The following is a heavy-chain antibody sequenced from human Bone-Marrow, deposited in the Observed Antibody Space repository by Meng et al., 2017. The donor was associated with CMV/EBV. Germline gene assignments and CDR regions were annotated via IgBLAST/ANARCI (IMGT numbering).Heavy chain of an antibody. D-gene: IGHD1-26*01. V-gene: IGHV4-59*12. CDR2: IYCSGST. Sequence: SETLSLTCTVSGGSISSYYWSWIRQPPGKGLEWIGYIYCSGSTNYNPSLKSRVTISVDTSKNQFSLKLSSVTAADTAVYYCARGSGFRSGSYSGGWGQGTLVTVSS. CDR3: ARGSGFRSGSYSGG. CDR1: GGSISSYY. J-gene: IGHJ4*02.